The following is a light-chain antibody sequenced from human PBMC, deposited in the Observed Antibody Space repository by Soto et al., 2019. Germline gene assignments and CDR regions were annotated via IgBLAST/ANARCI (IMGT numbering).Light chain of an antibody. CDR3: AAWDDSLSGWV. V-gene: IGLV1-47*01. J-gene: IGLJ3*02. CDR2: RNN. CDR1: SSNIGSNY. Sequence: QSVLTQPPSASGTPGQRVTISCSGSSSNIGSNYVYWYQQFPGTAPKLLIYRNNQRPSGVPDRFSGSKSGTSASLAISGLRSEGEADYHCAAWDDSLSGWVFGGGTKLTVL.